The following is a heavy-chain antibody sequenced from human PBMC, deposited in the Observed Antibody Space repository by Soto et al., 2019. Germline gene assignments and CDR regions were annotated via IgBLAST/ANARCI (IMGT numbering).Heavy chain of an antibody. CDR3: ARGRYCSGGSCSDYFMDV. J-gene: IGHJ6*03. Sequence: PGGPLTLSCAASGFSLSGYCMHWVRHTPDREQVWVSRIKSDGSSTRSTDPVKGRFTISRDNAKNTLYLQMNSLRAEGTAVYYCARGRYCSGGSCSDYFMDVWGKGTTVTVSS. CDR2: IKSDGSST. D-gene: IGHD2-15*01. V-gene: IGHV3-74*01. CDR1: GFSLSGYC.